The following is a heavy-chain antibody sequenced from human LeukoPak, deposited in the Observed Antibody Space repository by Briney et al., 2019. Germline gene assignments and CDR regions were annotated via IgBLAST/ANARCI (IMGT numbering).Heavy chain of an antibody. V-gene: IGHV3-23*01. CDR2: IGGSGGST. CDR3: AKDRTYCSSTSCYHTGDY. Sequence: GGSLRLSCAASGFTFSSYAMSWVRQAPGKGLEWVSAIGGSGGSTYYADSVKGRFTISRDNSKNTLYLQMNSLRAEDTAVYYCAKDRTYCSSTSCYHTGDYWGQGTLVTVSS. J-gene: IGHJ4*02. CDR1: GFTFSSYA. D-gene: IGHD2-2*01.